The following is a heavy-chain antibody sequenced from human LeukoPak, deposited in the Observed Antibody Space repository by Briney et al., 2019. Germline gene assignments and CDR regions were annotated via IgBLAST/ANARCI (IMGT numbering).Heavy chain of an antibody. CDR1: GYTFTGYY. V-gene: IGHV1-2*02. J-gene: IGHJ5*02. Sequence: ASVKVSCKASGYTFTGYYMHWVRQAPGQGLEWMGWINPNSGGTNYAQKFQGRVTISVDTSKNQFSLKLSSVTAADTAVYYCARAGYSSSWNPNWFDPWGQGTLVTVSS. CDR2: INPNSGGT. CDR3: ARAGYSSSWNPNWFDP. D-gene: IGHD6-13*01.